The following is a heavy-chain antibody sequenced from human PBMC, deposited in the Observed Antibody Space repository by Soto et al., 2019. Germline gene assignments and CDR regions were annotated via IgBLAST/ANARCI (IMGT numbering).Heavy chain of an antibody. Sequence: GGSLRLSCTTSGFTFSNYTMHWVRQAPGKGLEWVALISYDEIDKYFADAVKGRFTISRDNSQNTLYLQMDSLRAEDTAVYYCLGRSWRSDEGGRGSVGTVAS. CDR1: GFTFSNYT. CDR3: LGRSWRSDE. V-gene: IGHV3-30*04. CDR2: ISYDEIDK. J-gene: IGHJ2*01. D-gene: IGHD3-10*01.